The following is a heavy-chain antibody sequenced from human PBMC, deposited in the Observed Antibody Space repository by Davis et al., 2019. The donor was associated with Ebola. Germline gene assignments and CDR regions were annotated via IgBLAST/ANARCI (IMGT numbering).Heavy chain of an antibody. Sequence: PARSLRLSCPPSAPSFSSYWMHWVRQAPGKGLVYVSRISSDGGITIYADSVKGRFTISRDSTSNTLYLQMNGLRAEDTAVYYCARSSYQPDYWGQGTLVTVSS. J-gene: IGHJ4*02. CDR3: ARSSYQPDY. CDR1: APSFSSYW. D-gene: IGHD2-2*01. V-gene: IGHV3-74*01. CDR2: ISSDGGIT.